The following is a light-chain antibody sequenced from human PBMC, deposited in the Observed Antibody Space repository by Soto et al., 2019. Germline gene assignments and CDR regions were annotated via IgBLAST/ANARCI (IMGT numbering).Light chain of an antibody. CDR1: QSISSL. CDR3: QQYTNY. V-gene: IGKV1-5*01. J-gene: IGKJ1*01. CDR2: DAS. Sequence: DIQMTQSPSTLSASVGDRVTITCRASQSISSLLAWYQQKPGKAPKLLIYDASSLASGVPSRFSGSGSGTDFTLTISSLQPDDFATYYCQQYTNYFGQGTKVDIK.